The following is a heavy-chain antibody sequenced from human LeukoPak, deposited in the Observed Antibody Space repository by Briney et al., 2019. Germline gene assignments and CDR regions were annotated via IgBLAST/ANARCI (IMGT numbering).Heavy chain of an antibody. J-gene: IGHJ4*02. CDR2: ISSSSSYI. Sequence: KPGGSLRLSCAASGFTFSSYAMSWVRQAPGKGLEWVSSISSSSSYIYYADSVKGRFTISRDNAKNSLYLQMDSLRAEDTAFYYCAKDSFDHGSGSYYNEMTGNFDYWGQGTLVTVSS. D-gene: IGHD3-10*01. CDR1: GFTFSSYA. V-gene: IGHV3-21*04. CDR3: AKDSFDHGSGSYYNEMTGNFDY.